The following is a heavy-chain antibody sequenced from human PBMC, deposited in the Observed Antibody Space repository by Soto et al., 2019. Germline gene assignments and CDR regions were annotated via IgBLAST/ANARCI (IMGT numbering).Heavy chain of an antibody. V-gene: IGHV6-1*01. J-gene: IGHJ6*03. CDR3: AGTTSLHWYYMDV. CDR1: GDSVSSNSAA. CDR2: TYYRSRWYN. Sequence: SQTLSLTCAISGDSVSSNSAAWNWIRQSPSGGLEWLGRTYYRSRWYNDYAVSVRSRITINPDTSKNQFSLHLNSVTPEDTAVYYCAGTTSLHWYYMDVRGKGTTVTVSS. D-gene: IGHD1-7*01.